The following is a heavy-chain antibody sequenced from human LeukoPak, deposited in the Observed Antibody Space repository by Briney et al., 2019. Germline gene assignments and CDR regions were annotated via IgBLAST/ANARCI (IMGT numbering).Heavy chain of an antibody. D-gene: IGHD5-24*01. Sequence: ASVKVSCKASGYTFTNYAINWVRQAPGQGLEWMGWIHPSTGNPMYAQGFAGRFVFSLDTSVSTTYLQISSLKAEDTAVYYCARLNSYNYIDYWGQGTLVTVSS. CDR1: GYTFTNYA. V-gene: IGHV7-4-1*02. J-gene: IGHJ4*02. CDR2: IHPSTGNP. CDR3: ARLNSYNYIDY.